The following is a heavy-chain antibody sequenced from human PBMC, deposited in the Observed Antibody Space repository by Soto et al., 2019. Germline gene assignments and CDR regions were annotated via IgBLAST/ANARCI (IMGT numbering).Heavy chain of an antibody. CDR2: IYYRGST. J-gene: IGHJ6*02. CDR3: AGDKGLRDVLAV. D-gene: IGHD3-16*01. CDR1: GGSITSGDYY. Sequence: SEALSLTCTVSGGSITSGDYYWSWLRQAPGKGLEWIGYIYYRGSTHYNLSLKSRVTISVDTSQNQFSLKLRSVPAADTAIYYCAGDKGLRDVLAVWGQGTXDTGS. V-gene: IGHV4-30-4*01.